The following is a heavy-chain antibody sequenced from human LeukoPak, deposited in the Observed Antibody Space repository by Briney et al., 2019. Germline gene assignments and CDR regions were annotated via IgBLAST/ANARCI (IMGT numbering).Heavy chain of an antibody. Sequence: GRSLRLSCAASGFTFNAYAMPWVRKVPGKGLEWVSGISWNGDNFAYADSVKGRFFISRDSAKNSLYLQMNFLRPEDTALYFCAKSGATYYNYYMDVWGKGTTVTVSS. J-gene: IGHJ6*03. D-gene: IGHD1-26*01. CDR1: GFTFNAYA. V-gene: IGHV3-9*01. CDR2: ISWNGDNF. CDR3: AKSGATYYNYYMDV.